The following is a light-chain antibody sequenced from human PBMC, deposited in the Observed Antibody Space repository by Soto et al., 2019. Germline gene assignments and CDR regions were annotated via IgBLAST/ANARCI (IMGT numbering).Light chain of an antibody. CDR2: GNS. V-gene: IGLV1-40*01. CDR3: QSYDRSLSAYV. CDR1: SSNIGAGYD. J-gene: IGLJ1*01. Sequence: QSVLTQPPSVSGAPGQRVTISCTGSSSNIGAGYDVHWYQQLPGTAPKLLIYGNSNRPSGVPDRFSGSKSGTSASLAITGLHAEDDADYSCQSYDRSLSAYVFGTGTKVTVL.